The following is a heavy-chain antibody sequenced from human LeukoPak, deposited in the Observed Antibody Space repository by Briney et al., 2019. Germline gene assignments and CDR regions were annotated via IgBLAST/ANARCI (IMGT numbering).Heavy chain of an antibody. CDR2: IYSGGST. J-gene: IGHJ3*02. CDR1: VFTVSSNY. CDR3: AREGRAYYDSSGYYYDAFDI. Sequence: PGGSLRLSCAASVFTVSSNYMSWVRQAPGRGLEWVSAIYSGGSTYYADSVKGRFTIYRDNSKNTLYLQMNSLGAEDTAVYYCAREGRAYYDSSGYYYDAFDIWGQGTMVTVSS. D-gene: IGHD3-22*01. V-gene: IGHV3-53*01.